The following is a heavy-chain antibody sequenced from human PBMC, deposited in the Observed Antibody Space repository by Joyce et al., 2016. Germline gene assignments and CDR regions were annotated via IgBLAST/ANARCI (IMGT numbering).Heavy chain of an antibody. V-gene: IGHV4-34*01. J-gene: IGHJ6*03. CDR2: INHSGST. CDR1: GGSFSFYY. CDR3: ARRGGLDGVFDYYYMDV. D-gene: IGHD4-17*01. Sequence: QVQLQQWGAGLLKPSETLSLTCAVYGGSFSFYYWNWIRQPPGKGLEWIGEINHSGSTNHHPSLKSRVTISVDTSKNQFSLRLSSMTAADTAVYYCARRGGLDGVFDYYYMDVWGKGTTVTVSS.